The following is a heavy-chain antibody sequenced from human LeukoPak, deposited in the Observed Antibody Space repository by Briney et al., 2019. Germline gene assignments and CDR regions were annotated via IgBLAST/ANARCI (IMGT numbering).Heavy chain of an antibody. V-gene: IGHV4-39*01. D-gene: IGHD2-2*02. CDR1: GGSISSSSYY. Sequence: SETLSLTCTVSGGSISSSSYYWGWIRQPPGKGLEWIGSIYYSGSTFYNPSLKSRVTISVDTSRNQFSLKLSSVTAADTAVYFCARQSSTSCYIDYWGQGTLVAVSS. CDR3: ARQSSTSCYIDY. J-gene: IGHJ4*02. CDR2: IYYSGST.